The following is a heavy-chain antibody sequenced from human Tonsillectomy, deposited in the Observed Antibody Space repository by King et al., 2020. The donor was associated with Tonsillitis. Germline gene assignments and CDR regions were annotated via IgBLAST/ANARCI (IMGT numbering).Heavy chain of an antibody. CDR1: GGSISSYY. Sequence: VQLQESGPGLVKPSETLSLTCTVSGGSISSYYWSWIRQPPGKGLEWIGYIYYSGSTNCNPSLKSRGTIAVDTSKNEFSLKLSSVTAADTAVYYCARDPGYDILTGYSPYWYFDLWGRGTLVTVSS. J-gene: IGHJ2*01. CDR3: ARDPGYDILTGYSPYWYFDL. D-gene: IGHD3-9*01. V-gene: IGHV4-59*01. CDR2: IYYSGST.